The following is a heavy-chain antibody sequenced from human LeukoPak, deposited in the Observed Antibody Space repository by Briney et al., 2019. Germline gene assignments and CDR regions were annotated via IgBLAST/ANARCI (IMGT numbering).Heavy chain of an antibody. J-gene: IGHJ5*02. CDR2: ISYDGSNK. Sequence: GGSLRLSCAASGFTFSHYAMHWVRQAPGKGLEWVAVISYDGSNKYYADSVKGRFTISRDNSKNTLYLQMNSLRAEDTAVYYCARDRKAAGVDPWGQGTLVTVSS. CDR3: ARDRKAAGVDP. CDR1: GFTFSHYA. V-gene: IGHV3-30*03. D-gene: IGHD6-13*01.